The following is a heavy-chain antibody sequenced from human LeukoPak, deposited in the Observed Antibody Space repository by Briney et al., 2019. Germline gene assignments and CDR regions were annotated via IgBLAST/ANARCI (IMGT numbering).Heavy chain of an antibody. D-gene: IGHD5/OR15-5a*01. Sequence: GGSLRLSCAASGFTFIFHAMSWVRQAPGKGLEWVATIGSGDDLHYADSVKGRFTISRDDPRNMLYLQMNNLRPGDAAIYYCAKDATPGNSVYDHFDRWGQGTLVTVSS. CDR3: AKDATPGNSVYDHFDR. V-gene: IGHV3-23*01. CDR1: GFTFIFHA. J-gene: IGHJ4*02. CDR2: IGSGDDL.